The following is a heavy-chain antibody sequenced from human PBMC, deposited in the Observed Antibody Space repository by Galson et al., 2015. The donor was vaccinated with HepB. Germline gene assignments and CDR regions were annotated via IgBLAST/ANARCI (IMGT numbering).Heavy chain of an antibody. Sequence: PALVKPTQTLTPTCTFSGFSLNTGGVGVGWIRQPPGKALEWLALFYWNDDKSYSPSLESRLTITKDTSKNQVVLTMTNMDPVDTATYYCAHRIYSSDGEGFDYWGQGTLVTVSS. CDR3: AHRIYSSDGEGFDY. CDR2: FYWNDDK. J-gene: IGHJ4*02. D-gene: IGHD6-19*01. CDR1: GFSLNTGGVG. V-gene: IGHV2-5*01.